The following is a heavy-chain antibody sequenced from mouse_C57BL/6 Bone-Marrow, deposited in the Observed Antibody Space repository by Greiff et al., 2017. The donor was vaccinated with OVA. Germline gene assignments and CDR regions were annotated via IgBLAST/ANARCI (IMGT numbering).Heavy chain of an antibody. Sequence: VQLVESGAELARPGASVKLSCKASGYTFTSYGISWVKQRTGQGLEWIGEIYPRSGNTYYNEKFKGKATLTADKSSSTAYMELRSLTSEDSAVYFCARSRDSNYGFDYWGQGTTLTVSS. CDR2: IYPRSGNT. D-gene: IGHD2-5*01. J-gene: IGHJ2*01. CDR1: GYTFTSYG. CDR3: ARSRDSNYGFDY. V-gene: IGHV1-81*01.